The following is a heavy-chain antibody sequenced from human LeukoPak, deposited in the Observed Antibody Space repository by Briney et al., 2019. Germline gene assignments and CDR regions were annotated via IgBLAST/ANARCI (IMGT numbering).Heavy chain of an antibody. J-gene: IGHJ4*02. CDR3: ARGRKYTSGYRVTELGSGYSDY. Sequence: SETLSLTCAVYGGSFSGYYWSWIRQPPGKGLEWIGEINHSGSTNYNPSLRSRVSTPVDTSKNQFSLKLSSVNAAETAVYYCARGRKYTSGYRVTELGSGYSDYWGQGTLVTVSS. CDR2: INHSGST. CDR1: GGSFSGYY. D-gene: IGHD5-18*01. V-gene: IGHV4-34*01.